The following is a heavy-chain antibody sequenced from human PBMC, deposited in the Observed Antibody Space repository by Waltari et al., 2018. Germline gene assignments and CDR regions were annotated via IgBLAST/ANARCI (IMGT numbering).Heavy chain of an antibody. D-gene: IGHD5-18*01. CDR2: IQERGDGK. CDR1: GFSFGSYA. CDR3: AKDYTALGLPEVIFDV. V-gene: IGHV3-23*01. Sequence: LQSGGGLVQPGGSLRLTCTATGFSFGSYAMSWVRQAPGEGLDWVAGIQERGDGKYYADSVKGRFTITRDNYRNTFSLNMNSLRAEDTAVYYCAKDYTALGLPEVIFDVWGQGALVTVSS. J-gene: IGHJ4*02.